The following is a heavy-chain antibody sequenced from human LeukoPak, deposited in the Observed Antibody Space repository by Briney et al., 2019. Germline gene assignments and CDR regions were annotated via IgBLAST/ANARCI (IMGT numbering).Heavy chain of an antibody. D-gene: IGHD2-21*02. Sequence: PSETLSLTCAVYGGSFSGYYWSWIRQPPGKGLEWIGEINHSGSTNYNPSLKSRVTISVDTSKNQFSLKLSSVTAADTAVYYCARTVVVTAMLDYWGQGTLVTVSS. CDR1: GGSFSGYY. CDR3: ARTVVVTAMLDY. V-gene: IGHV4-34*01. J-gene: IGHJ4*02. CDR2: INHSGST.